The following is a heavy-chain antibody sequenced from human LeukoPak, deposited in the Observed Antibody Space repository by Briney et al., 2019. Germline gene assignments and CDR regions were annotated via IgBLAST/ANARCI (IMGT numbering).Heavy chain of an antibody. CDR1: GFTFSTYA. CDR3: ASQKANFYDSSGDV. V-gene: IGHV3-23*01. D-gene: IGHD3-22*01. CDR2: ISGSGGNT. Sequence: GGSLRLSCAASGFTFSTYAMSWVRQAPGKGLEWVSAISGSGGNTYYAGSVKGRFTIFRDNSKNMLYLQMNNLRAEDTALYYCASQKANFYDSSGDVWGQGTTVTVSS. J-gene: IGHJ6*02.